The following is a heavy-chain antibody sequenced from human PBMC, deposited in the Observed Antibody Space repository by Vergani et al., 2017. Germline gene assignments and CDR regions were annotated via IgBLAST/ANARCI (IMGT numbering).Heavy chain of an antibody. CDR1: GGTFSSYA. D-gene: IGHD6-13*01. Sequence: QVQLVQSGAEVKKPGSSVKVSCKASGGTFSSYAISWVRQAPGQGLEWRGGVIPIFGTANYAQKFQGRVTLTADESTSTPYMELSSLRSEDTAVYYCARVLGIAAAGSLYYYYDYMDVWGKGTTVTVSS. CDR2: VIPIFGTA. J-gene: IGHJ6*03. V-gene: IGHV1-69*01. CDR3: ARVLGIAAAGSLYYYYDYMDV.